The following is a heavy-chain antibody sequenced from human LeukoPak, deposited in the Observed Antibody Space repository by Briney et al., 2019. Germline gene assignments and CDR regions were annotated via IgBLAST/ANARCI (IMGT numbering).Heavy chain of an antibody. J-gene: IGHJ5*02. D-gene: IGHD3-10*01. V-gene: IGHV4-30-4*07. CDR2: IYHSGST. CDR1: GGSISSGGYS. CDR3: ARESNYYGSGTGWFDP. Sequence: SETLSLTCAVSGGSISSGGYSWSWIRQPPGKGLEWIGYIYHSGSTYYNPSLKSRVTISVDTSKNQLSLKLSSVTAADTAVYYCARESNYYGSGTGWFDPWGQGTLVTVSS.